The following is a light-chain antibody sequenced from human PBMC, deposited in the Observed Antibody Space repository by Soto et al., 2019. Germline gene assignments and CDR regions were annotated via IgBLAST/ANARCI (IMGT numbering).Light chain of an antibody. J-gene: IGKJ1*01. V-gene: IGKV1-5*01. CDR3: QQYNSYST. CDR2: DAS. Sequence: IQMTQSPSTLSASGGDNVTITCRASQSISSWLAWYQQKPGKAPKLLIYDASSLESGVPSRFSGSGSGTEFTLTISSLQPDDFATYYCQQYNSYSTFGQGTKVDIK. CDR1: QSISSW.